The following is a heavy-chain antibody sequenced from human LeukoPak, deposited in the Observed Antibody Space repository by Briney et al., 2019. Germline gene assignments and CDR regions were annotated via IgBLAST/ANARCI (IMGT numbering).Heavy chain of an antibody. CDR3: SCLGY. V-gene: IGHV3-72*01. CDR2: SRNKANSYTT. CDR1: GFTFSTYW. J-gene: IGHJ4*02. Sequence: GGSLRLSCAASGFTFSTYWMSWVRQAPGKGLEWVGRSRNKANSYTTEYAASVKGRFTISRDDSKNSVYLQMNSLKTEDTAVYYCSCLGYWGQGTLGTVSS. D-gene: IGHD2-15*01.